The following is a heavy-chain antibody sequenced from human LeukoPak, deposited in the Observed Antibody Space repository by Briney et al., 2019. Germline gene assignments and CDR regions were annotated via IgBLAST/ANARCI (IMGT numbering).Heavy chain of an antibody. V-gene: IGHV3-30*14. CDR2: ISYDGSNK. D-gene: IGHD1-26*01. Sequence: GRSLRLSCAASGFTFSSYAMHWVRQAPGKGLEWVAVISYDGSNKYYADSVKGRFTISRDNSKNTLYLQMNSLRAEDTAVYYCARVSRLGATGPFDYWGQGTLVTVSS. J-gene: IGHJ4*02. CDR3: ARVSRLGATGPFDY. CDR1: GFTFSSYA.